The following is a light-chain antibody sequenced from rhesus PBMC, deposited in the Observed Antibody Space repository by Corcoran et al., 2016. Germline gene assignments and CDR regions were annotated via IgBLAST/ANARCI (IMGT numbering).Light chain of an antibody. CDR3: QHYYSTPRT. V-gene: IGKV1-25*02. J-gene: IGKJ1*01. CDR2: AAS. CDR1: QGISNY. Sequence: DIQMTQSPSSLSASVGDRVTITCRARQGISNYLAWYQQKQGETPKLLIYAASGLQSGLPSRFSGSGSGTDFTLPISSLQSEDFATYYCQHYYSTPRTFGQGTKVEIK.